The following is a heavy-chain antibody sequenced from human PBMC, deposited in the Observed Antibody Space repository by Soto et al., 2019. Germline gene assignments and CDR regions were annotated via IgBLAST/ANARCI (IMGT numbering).Heavy chain of an antibody. CDR1: CGSISSGGYY. Sequence: PSETLSLTCTVSCGSISSGGYYWSWIRQYPGKGLEWIGNIFYSGTTSYNPSLKSRVAISIDTSKNQFSLKLSSVTASDTAMYYCAVGIRSLAEAGCQLAHWGQGTPVTVSS. J-gene: IGHJ4*02. V-gene: IGHV4-31*03. CDR3: AVGIRSLAEAGCQLAH. D-gene: IGHD6-19*01. CDR2: IFYSGTT.